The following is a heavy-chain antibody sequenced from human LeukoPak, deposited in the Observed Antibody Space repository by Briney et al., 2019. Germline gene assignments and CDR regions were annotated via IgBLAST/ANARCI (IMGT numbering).Heavy chain of an antibody. Sequence: GGSLRLSCAASGFTFSSYAMSWVRQAPGKGLEWVSAISGSGGSTYYADSVKGRFTISRDNSKNTLYLQMNSLRAEDTAVYYCAKVPEEYCSSTSCPFDYWGQGTLVTVSS. J-gene: IGHJ4*02. V-gene: IGHV3-23*01. CDR2: ISGSGGST. D-gene: IGHD2-2*01. CDR3: AKVPEEYCSSTSCPFDY. CDR1: GFTFSSYA.